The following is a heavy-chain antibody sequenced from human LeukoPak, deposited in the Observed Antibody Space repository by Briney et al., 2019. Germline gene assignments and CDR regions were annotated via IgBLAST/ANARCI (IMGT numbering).Heavy chain of an antibody. CDR3: ARGVGSSWSFWGAFDI. J-gene: IGHJ3*02. D-gene: IGHD6-13*01. V-gene: IGHV1-46*01. Sequence: ASVKVSCKASGYTFTSYYMHWVRQAPGQGLEWMGIINPSGGSTSYAQKFQGRVTMTRDTSTSTVYMELSSLRSEDTAVYYCARGVGSSWSFWGAFDIWGQGTMVTVSS. CDR1: GYTFTSYY. CDR2: INPSGGST.